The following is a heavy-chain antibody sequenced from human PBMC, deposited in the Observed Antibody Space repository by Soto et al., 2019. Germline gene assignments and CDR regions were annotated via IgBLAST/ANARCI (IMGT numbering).Heavy chain of an antibody. V-gene: IGHV5-10-1*01. CDR1: GYSFTSYW. D-gene: IGHD1-1*01. CDR2: IDPSDSYT. J-gene: IGHJ4*02. CDR3: CLARHGREPHFDY. Sequence: GESLKISCKGSGYSFTSYWISWVRQMPGKGLEWMGRIDPSDSYTNYSPSFQGHVTISADKSISTAYLQWSSLKASDTAMYYCCLARHGREPHFDYWGQGTLVTVS.